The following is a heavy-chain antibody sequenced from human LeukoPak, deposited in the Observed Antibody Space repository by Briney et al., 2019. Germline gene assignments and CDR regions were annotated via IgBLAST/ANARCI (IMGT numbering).Heavy chain of an antibody. D-gene: IGHD3-22*01. J-gene: IGHJ6*04. CDR3: ARLVWYYYDSSGYMTDV. CDR2: IIPIFGTA. Sequence: ASVKVSCKASGGTFSSYAISWVRQAPGQGLEWIGGIIPIFGTANYAQKFQGRATITTDESTSTAYMELSSLRSEDTAVYYCARLVWYYYDSSGYMTDVWGKGTTVTVSS. V-gene: IGHV1-69*05. CDR1: GGTFSSYA.